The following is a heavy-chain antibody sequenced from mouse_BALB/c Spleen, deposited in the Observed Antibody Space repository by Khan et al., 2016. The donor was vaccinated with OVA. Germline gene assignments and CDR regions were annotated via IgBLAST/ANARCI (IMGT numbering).Heavy chain of an antibody. CDR1: GYTFTDFA. Sequence: QVQLKQSGAELVRPGVSVRISCKGSGYTFTDFAMHWVKQSHAKSLEWLGVISTYYGDVDYNHKFRDKATMTVDKSSSTAYMELAGLTSEDSAIYYWVRGSGKSRCAYWGQGTLVTVSA. V-gene: IGHV1S137*01. CDR2: ISTYYGDV. CDR3: VRGSGKSRCAY. J-gene: IGHJ3*01. D-gene: IGHD1-3*01.